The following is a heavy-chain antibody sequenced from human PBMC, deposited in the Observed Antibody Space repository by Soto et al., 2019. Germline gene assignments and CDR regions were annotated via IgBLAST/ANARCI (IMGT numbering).Heavy chain of an antibody. D-gene: IGHD2-8*01. J-gene: IGHJ5*02. V-gene: IGHV1-2*04. CDR1: GYTFTGNY. CDR3: VREGVGPTYGWFDP. CDR2: IHPHSGAT. Sequence: QVQLVQSGAEVKKPGASVKVSCEATGYTFTGNYLHWVRQAPGQGLEWMGWIHPHSGATKYAQKFQGWVTMTRDTSISTAYLDLSSLKSKDAAVYYCVREGVGPTYGWFDPWGQGTLVTVSS.